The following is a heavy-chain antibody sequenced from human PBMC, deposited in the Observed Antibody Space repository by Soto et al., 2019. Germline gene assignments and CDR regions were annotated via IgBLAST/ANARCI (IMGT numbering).Heavy chain of an antibody. J-gene: IGHJ6*02. Sequence: GASMKVSCKASGVTFSSYGISWGGQAPGQGLEWMGWISAYNGNTNYAQKLQGRVTMATDTSTSTAYMELRSLRSDDTAVYYCARDAKNVLRYFDWAGYYYGMDVWG. CDR3: ARDAKNVLRYFDWAGYYYGMDV. CDR1: GVTFSSYG. CDR2: ISAYNGNT. D-gene: IGHD3-9*01. V-gene: IGHV1-18*04.